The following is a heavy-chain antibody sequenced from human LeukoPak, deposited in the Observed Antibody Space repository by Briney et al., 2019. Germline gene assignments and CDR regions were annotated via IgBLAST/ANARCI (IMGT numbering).Heavy chain of an antibody. J-gene: IGHJ4*02. CDR1: GFTFSGSA. Sequence: GGSLRLSCAASGFTFSGSAMHWVCHASGKGLERVGRIRSKANSYATAYAASVKGRFTISRDDSKNTAYLLMNSLKTEDTAVYYCTRDLYGSGSYYNYFDYWGQGTLVTVSS. CDR2: IRSKANSYAT. V-gene: IGHV3-73*01. D-gene: IGHD3-10*01. CDR3: TRDLYGSGSYYNYFDY.